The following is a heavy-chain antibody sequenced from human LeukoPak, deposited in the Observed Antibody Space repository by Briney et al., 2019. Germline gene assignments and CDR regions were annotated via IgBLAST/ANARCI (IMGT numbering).Heavy chain of an antibody. CDR2: FSGSGVST. D-gene: IGHD2-2*01. Sequence: GGSLRPSCEASGFTFSNYAMSWVRQAPGKGLEWVSTFSGSGVSTYYLDSVRGRFTVSRDNSRNTLYMQVNSLSAEDTAIYYCAKDAYCVSSTCYPLYYYGMDVWGQGTTVTVSS. V-gene: IGHV3-23*01. CDR3: AKDAYCVSSTCYPLYYYGMDV. J-gene: IGHJ6*02. CDR1: GFTFSNYA.